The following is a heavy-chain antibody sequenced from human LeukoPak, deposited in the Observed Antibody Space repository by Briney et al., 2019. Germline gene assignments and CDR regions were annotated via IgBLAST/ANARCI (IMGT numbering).Heavy chain of an antibody. V-gene: IGHV3-7*01. CDR1: GFTFSSYA. CDR2: VKEDGSQK. J-gene: IGHJ4*02. CDR3: AREAY. Sequence: GGSLRLSCAASGFTFSSYAMSWVRQAPGKGLEWVASVKEDGSQKNYADTVKGRFTISRDNAQKSLVLQMSSLRAEDTAMYYCAREAYWGPGTLVTVSS.